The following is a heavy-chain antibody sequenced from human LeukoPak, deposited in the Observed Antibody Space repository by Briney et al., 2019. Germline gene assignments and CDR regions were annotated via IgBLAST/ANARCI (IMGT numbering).Heavy chain of an antibody. CDR2: IIPILGIA. Sequence: SVKVSCKASGGTFGSYAISWVRQAPGQGLEWMGRIIPILGIANYAQKFQGRVTITADKSTSTAYMELSSLRSEDTAVYYCATRELYCSSTSCYPRNGLGWFDPWGQGTLVTVSS. D-gene: IGHD2-2*01. CDR1: GGTFGSYA. J-gene: IGHJ5*02. CDR3: ATRELYCSSTSCYPRNGLGWFDP. V-gene: IGHV1-69*04.